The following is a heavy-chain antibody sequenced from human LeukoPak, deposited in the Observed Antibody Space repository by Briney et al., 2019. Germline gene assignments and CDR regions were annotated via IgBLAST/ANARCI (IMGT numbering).Heavy chain of an antibody. J-gene: IGHJ4*02. CDR1: GGSFSGYY. Sequence: NPSETLSLTCAVYGGSFSGYYWSWIRQPPGKGLEWIGEINHSGSTNYNPSLKSRVTISVDTSKNQFSLKLSSVTAADTAVYYCARGMRTLVGATTGVRHWGQGTLVTVSS. CDR2: INHSGST. CDR3: ARGMRTLVGATTGVRH. D-gene: IGHD1-26*01. V-gene: IGHV4-34*01.